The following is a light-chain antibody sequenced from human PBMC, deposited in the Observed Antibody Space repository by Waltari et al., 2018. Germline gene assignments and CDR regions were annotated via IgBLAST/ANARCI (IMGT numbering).Light chain of an antibody. CDR2: RDN. CDR1: NSTIGKNT. J-gene: IGLJ2*01. Sequence: QTILTQPHSASGTPGQRVTVSCSGDNSTIGKNTVNWYQQLPGTAPKLLIYRDNQRPSGVPDRFSGSRSGTSASLAISGLRPDDEASYYCATWDDRQSGVVFGGGTTLTVL. V-gene: IGLV1-44*01. CDR3: ATWDDRQSGVV.